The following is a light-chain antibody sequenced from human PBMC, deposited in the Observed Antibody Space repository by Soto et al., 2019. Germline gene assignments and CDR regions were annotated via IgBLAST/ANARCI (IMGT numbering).Light chain of an antibody. V-gene: IGKV1-5*03. CDR2: KAS. CDR1: QTISSW. CDR3: QQAYSLPIT. Sequence: IQLTQSASILSGSVGERVTTTCPASQTISSWLAWYQQKPGKAPKLLIYKASTLKSGVPSRFSGSGSGTDFTLTINSLQPEDFATYYCQQAYSLPITLGQGTRLEI. J-gene: IGKJ5*01.